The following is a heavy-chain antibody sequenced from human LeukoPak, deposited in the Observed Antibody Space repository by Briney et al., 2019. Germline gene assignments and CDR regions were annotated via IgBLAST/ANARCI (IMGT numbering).Heavy chain of an antibody. J-gene: IGHJ6*03. D-gene: IGHD6-13*01. CDR2: IYYSGST. CDR1: GGSISSYY. CDR3: ARDPYSSSWSRSPGYYMDV. Sequence: PSETLSLTCTVSGGSISSYYWSWIRQPPGKELEWIGYIYYSGSTKYNPSLKSRVTISVDTSKNQFSLKLSSVTAADTAVYYCARDPYSSSWSRSPGYYMDVWGKGTTVTVSS. V-gene: IGHV4-59*12.